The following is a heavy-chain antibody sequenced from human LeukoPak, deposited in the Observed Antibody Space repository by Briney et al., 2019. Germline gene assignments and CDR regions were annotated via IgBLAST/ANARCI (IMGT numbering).Heavy chain of an antibody. J-gene: IGHJ5*02. CDR3: AQSLGSSNWIGNWFDP. CDR1: GGSISSSGYC. Sequence: PSETLSLTCTVSGGSISSSGYCWGWIRQPPGKGLEWTGSIYYTGTTYYNPSLKSRVTISVDTSKNQFSLKLNSVTAGDTAVYYCAQSLGSSNWIGNWFDPWGQGTLVTVSS. D-gene: IGHD6-13*01. V-gene: IGHV4-39*01. CDR2: IYYTGTT.